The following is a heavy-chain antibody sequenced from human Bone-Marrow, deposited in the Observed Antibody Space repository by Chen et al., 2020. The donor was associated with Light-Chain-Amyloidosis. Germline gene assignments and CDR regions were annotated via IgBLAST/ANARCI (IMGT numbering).Heavy chain of an antibody. Sequence: EVQLVESGGGLAQPGGSLRLSCAASGFTFSNYAMSWVRQAPGKGLEWVSGISDSGSSTDSADSVKGRFTISRDTSKNTLYLQMNSLRAEDTAVYYCAKRARQGTEPSECMDVWGQGTTVVVSS. CDR2: ISDSGSST. J-gene: IGHJ6*02. CDR1: GFTFSNYA. D-gene: IGHD1-1*01. CDR3: AKRARQGTEPSECMDV. V-gene: IGHV3-23*04.